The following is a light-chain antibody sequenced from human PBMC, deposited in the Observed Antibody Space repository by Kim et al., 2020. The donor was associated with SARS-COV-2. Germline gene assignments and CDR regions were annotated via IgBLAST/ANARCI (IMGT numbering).Light chain of an antibody. Sequence: SASVGDRVTITCRASQSISSYLNWYQQKPGKAPKLLIYAASSLQIGVPSRFSGSGSGTDFTLTISSLQPEDFATYYCQQSYSTPYTFGQGTKLEIK. CDR1: QSISSY. V-gene: IGKV1-39*01. CDR3: QQSYSTPYT. J-gene: IGKJ2*01. CDR2: AAS.